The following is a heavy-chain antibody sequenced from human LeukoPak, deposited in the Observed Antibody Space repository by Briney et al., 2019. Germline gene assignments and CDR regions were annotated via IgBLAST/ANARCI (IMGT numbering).Heavy chain of an antibody. D-gene: IGHD2-2*02. CDR2: FDPEDGET. CDR1: GYTLTELS. J-gene: IGHJ6*02. V-gene: IGHV1-24*01. CDR3: ATLAIVVVPAAIRGNGMDV. Sequence: GASVKVSFKVSGYTLTELSMHWVRQAPGKGLDGMGGFDPEDGETIYAQKFQGRVTMTEDTSTDTAYMELSSLRSEDTAVYYCATLAIVVVPAAIRGNGMDVWGQGTTVTVSS.